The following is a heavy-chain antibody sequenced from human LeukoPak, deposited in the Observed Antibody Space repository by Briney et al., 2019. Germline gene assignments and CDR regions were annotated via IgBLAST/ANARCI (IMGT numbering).Heavy chain of an antibody. V-gene: IGHV3-30*03. D-gene: IGHD3-3*01. CDR2: ISYDGSNK. CDR1: GFTFSSYG. Sequence: PGGSLRLSCAASGFTFSSYGMHWVRQAPGKGLEWVAVISYDGSNKYYADSVKGRFTISRDNSKNTLYLQMNSLRAEDTAVCYCARGFCCGDDAFDIWGQGTMVTVSS. CDR3: ARGFCCGDDAFDI. J-gene: IGHJ3*02.